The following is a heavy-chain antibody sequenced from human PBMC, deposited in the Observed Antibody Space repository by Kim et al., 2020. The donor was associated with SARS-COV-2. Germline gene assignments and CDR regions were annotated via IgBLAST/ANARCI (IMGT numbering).Heavy chain of an antibody. D-gene: IGHD5-18*01. V-gene: IGHV3-23*01. CDR1: GFTFRNFA. CDR3: TKLRGMQLWSYHFDY. J-gene: IGHJ4*02. CDR2: ISNENHA. Sequence: GGSLRLSCAASGFTFRNFAVSWVRQAPGKGLEWVSAISNENHADYEDSVKGRFTISRDNSKNALYLEMNSLKAEDTAVYYCTKLRGMQLWSYHFDYWGLGALVTVSS.